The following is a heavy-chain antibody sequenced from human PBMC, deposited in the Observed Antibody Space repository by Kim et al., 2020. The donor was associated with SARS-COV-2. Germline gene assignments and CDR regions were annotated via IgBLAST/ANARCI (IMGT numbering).Heavy chain of an antibody. V-gene: IGHV1-8*01. CDR3: ARGRDTAMVNTIDY. Sequence: AQKFQGRVTMTRNTSISTAYMELSSLRSEDTAVYYCARGRDTAMVNTIDYWGQGTLVTVSS. D-gene: IGHD5-18*01. J-gene: IGHJ4*02.